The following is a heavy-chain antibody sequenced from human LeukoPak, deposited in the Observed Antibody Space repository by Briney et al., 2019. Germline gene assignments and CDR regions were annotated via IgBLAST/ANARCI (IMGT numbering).Heavy chain of an antibody. Sequence: GGSLRLSCAASEFTFSAYNMNWVRQAPGKGLEWVSSISSSSSYIYYADSVKGRFAISRNNAKNSLYLQIDSLRAEDTAVYYCARGGAEFDYWGQGTLVTVSS. CDR3: ARGGAEFDY. J-gene: IGHJ4*02. CDR2: ISSSSSYI. D-gene: IGHD4/OR15-4a*01. V-gene: IGHV3-21*01. CDR1: EFTFSAYN.